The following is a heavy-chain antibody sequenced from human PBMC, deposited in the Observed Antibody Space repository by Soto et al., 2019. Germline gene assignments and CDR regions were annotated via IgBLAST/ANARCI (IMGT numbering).Heavy chain of an antibody. Sequence: PSETLSLTCTVSGGSISSGGYYWSWSRQHPGKGLEWFGYIYYSGSTYYNPSLKSRVTISVDTSKNQFSLKLSSVTAADTAVYDCARANSSSWYKSLYYGMDVWGQGTTVT. CDR1: GGSISSGGYY. J-gene: IGHJ6*02. D-gene: IGHD6-13*01. CDR2: IYYSGST. CDR3: ARANSSSWYKSLYYGMDV. V-gene: IGHV4-31*03.